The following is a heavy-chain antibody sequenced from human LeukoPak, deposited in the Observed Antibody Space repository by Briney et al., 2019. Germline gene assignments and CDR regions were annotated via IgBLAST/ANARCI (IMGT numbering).Heavy chain of an antibody. J-gene: IGHJ4*02. D-gene: IGHD3-22*01. CDR3: ARGLRRITMIVVVAHYFDY. V-gene: IGHV4-34*01. Sequence: SETLSLTCAVYGGSFSGYYWSWIRQPPGKGLEWIGKINHSGSTNYNPSLKSRVTISVDTSKNQFSLKLSSVTAADTAVYYCARGLRRITMIVVVAHYFDYWGQGTLVTVSS. CDR1: GGSFSGYY. CDR2: INHSGST.